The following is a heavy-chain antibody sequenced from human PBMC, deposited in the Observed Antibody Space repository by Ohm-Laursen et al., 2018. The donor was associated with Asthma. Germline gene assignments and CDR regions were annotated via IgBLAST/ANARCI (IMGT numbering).Heavy chain of an antibody. Sequence: ASVKVSCKASGYTFTSYGISWVRQAPGQGLEWMGWISAYNGNTNYAQKLQGRVTMTTDTSTSTAYMELRSLRSDDTAVYYCARDYTLSSGWYGDNYYYYYGMDVWGQGTTVTVSS. D-gene: IGHD6-19*01. J-gene: IGHJ6*02. V-gene: IGHV1-18*01. CDR2: ISAYNGNT. CDR1: GYTFTSYG. CDR3: ARDYTLSSGWYGDNYYYYYGMDV.